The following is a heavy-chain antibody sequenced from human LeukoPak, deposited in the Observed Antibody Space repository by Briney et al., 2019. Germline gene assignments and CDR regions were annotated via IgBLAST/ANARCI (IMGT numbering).Heavy chain of an antibody. CDR1: GFTFSSYA. CDR2: ISGSGGST. D-gene: IGHD3-16*01. V-gene: IGHV3-23*01. CDR3: AKEVGAEIMITFGGVTYTFDY. Sequence: GGSLRLSCAASGFTFSSYAMSWVRQAPGKGLEWVSAISGSGGSTYYADSVKGRFTISRDNSKNTLYLQMNSLRAEDTAVYYCAKEVGAEIMITFGGVTYTFDYWGQGTLVTVSS. J-gene: IGHJ4*02.